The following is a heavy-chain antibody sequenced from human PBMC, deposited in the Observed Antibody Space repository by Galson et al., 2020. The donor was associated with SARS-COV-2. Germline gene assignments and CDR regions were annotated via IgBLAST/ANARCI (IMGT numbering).Heavy chain of an antibody. D-gene: IGHD6-13*01. Sequence: YAQKFQGRVTITADESTSTAYMELSSLRSEDTAVYYCARSYGWGTGAAARPYYYYHMDVWGKGTTVTVSS. J-gene: IGHJ6*03. V-gene: IGHV1-69*01. CDR3: ARSYGWGTGAAARPYYYYHMDV.